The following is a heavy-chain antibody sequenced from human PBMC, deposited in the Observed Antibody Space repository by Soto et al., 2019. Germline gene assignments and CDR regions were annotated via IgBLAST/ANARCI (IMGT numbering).Heavy chain of an antibody. D-gene: IGHD3-22*01. V-gene: IGHV3-9*01. J-gene: IGHJ3*02. Sequence: EVELVESGGGLVLPGGSLRLSCEASGFNFNNYAMHWVRQAPGKGLEWVSGISWTGETIVYADFVKGRFTISRDKSKSSMYLEMNSLRPEDTVLYYCAKDEIGVAGNSALDMWGQGTMVTVSS. CDR3: AKDEIGVAGNSALDM. CDR1: GFNFNNYA. CDR2: ISWTGETI.